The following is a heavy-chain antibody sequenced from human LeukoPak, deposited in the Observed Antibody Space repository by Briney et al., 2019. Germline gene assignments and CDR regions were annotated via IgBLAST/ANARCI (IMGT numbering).Heavy chain of an antibody. D-gene: IGHD1-26*01. Sequence: GASVTVSCKASGGTFSIYAISWVRQAPGQGLEWMGGIIPIFGTANYAQKFQGRVTITADESTSTAYMELSSLRSEDTAVYYCARVWDRPHAFDIWGQGTMVTVSS. CDR2: IIPIFGTA. CDR1: GGTFSIYA. J-gene: IGHJ3*02. CDR3: ARVWDRPHAFDI. V-gene: IGHV1-69*13.